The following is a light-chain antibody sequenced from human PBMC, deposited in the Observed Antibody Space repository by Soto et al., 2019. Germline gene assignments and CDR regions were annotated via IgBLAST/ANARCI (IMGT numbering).Light chain of an antibody. J-gene: IGKJ4*01. Sequence: VMTQSPLSLPVTPGEPASISCRSSQSLLHDNGYNYLNWYLQRQGQSPRRLIYKVSNRDSGVPDRFSGSGSGTDFTLQISRVEAEDVGVYYCMQGTHWPLTFGGGTKVDIK. V-gene: IGKV2-30*02. CDR1: QSLLHDNGYNY. CDR3: MQGTHWPLT. CDR2: KVS.